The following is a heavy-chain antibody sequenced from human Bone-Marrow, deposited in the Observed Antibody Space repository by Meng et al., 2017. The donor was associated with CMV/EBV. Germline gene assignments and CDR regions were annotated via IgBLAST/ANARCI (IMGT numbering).Heavy chain of an antibody. CDR1: GLTFSANW. V-gene: IGHV3-74*01. CDR2: INADGSST. CDR3: ARAYCDDTRFQKVVDD. D-gene: IGHD3-16*01. J-gene: IGHJ4*02. Sequence: GGSLRLSCAASGLTFSANWMHWIRQGPGTGLVRVSRINADGSSTTYSDSVKDRFTTYRVNAKNTPYLQMHSLRAEDTSVYYCARAYCDDTRFQKVVDDWGQGTMVTVSS.